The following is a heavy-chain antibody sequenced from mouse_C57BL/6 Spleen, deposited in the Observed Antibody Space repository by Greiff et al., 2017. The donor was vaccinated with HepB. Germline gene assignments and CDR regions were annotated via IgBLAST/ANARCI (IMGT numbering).Heavy chain of an antibody. D-gene: IGHD1-1*01. CDR3: ARNNYVSSNLYYLDY. CDR2: IHPNSGST. CDR1: GYTFTSYW. J-gene: IGHJ2*01. Sequence: QVQLQQPGAELVKPGASVKLSCKASGYTFTSYWMHWVKQRPGQGLEWIGMIHPNSGSTNYNEKFKSKATLTVDKSSSTAYMQLSSLTSEDSAVYYCARNNYVSSNLYYLDYWGQGTTLTVSS. V-gene: IGHV1-64*01.